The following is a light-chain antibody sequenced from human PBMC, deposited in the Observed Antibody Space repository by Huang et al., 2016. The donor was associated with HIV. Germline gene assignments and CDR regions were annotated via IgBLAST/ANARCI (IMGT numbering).Light chain of an antibody. CDR1: QSLVHSDGNTY. V-gene: IGKV2-30*02. Sequence: DVVMTQSPLSLPVTLGQPASISCRSSQSLVHSDGNTYLNWFHQRPGQSPRRLVYKVSNRDSGVPNRFSGSGSGTDFTLKSNRVEAEDVGVYYCMQGTHWPWTFGQGTKVEIK. CDR2: KVS. J-gene: IGKJ1*01. CDR3: MQGTHWPWT.